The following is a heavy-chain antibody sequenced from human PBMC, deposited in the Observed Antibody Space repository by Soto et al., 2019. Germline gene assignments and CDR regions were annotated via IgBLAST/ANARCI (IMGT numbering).Heavy chain of an antibody. CDR3: ARAGSRYGADAFDV. D-gene: IGHD5-12*01. V-gene: IGHV4-30-2*01. CDR2: SYYGGVT. CDR1: GGSIASGGYS. Sequence: SETLSLTCDVSGGSIASGGYSWSWTRQPPGKGLEWIGYSYYGGVTAYNPPLHSRVTISIDRSKNQFSLRVTSLTAADTAVYYCARAGSRYGADAFDVWGHGTMVTVSS. J-gene: IGHJ3*01.